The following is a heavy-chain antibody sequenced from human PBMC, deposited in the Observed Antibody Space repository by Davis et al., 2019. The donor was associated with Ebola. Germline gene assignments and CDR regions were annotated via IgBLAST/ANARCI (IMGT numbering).Heavy chain of an antibody. J-gene: IGHJ6*02. CDR3: ARSGQGSGSYYNNYYYYGMDV. D-gene: IGHD3-10*01. CDR2: INPNSGGT. Sequence: ASVKVSCKASGYTFTGYYMHWVRQAPGQGLEWTGWINPNSGGTNYAQKFQGWVTMTRDTSISTAYMELSRLRSDDTAVYYCARSGQGSGSYYNNYYYYGMDVWGQGTTVTVSS. V-gene: IGHV1-2*04. CDR1: GYTFTGYY.